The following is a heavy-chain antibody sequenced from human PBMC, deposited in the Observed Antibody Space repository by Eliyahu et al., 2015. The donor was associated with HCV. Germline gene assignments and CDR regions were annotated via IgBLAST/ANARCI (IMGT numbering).Heavy chain of an antibody. D-gene: IGHD1-26*01. V-gene: IGHV4-34*01. Sequence: QVQLQQWGAGLLKPSETLSLTCAVYGGXFSGYYWSWXXXPPGKGLEWIGXINHSGSTNYNPSLKSRVTISVDTSKNQFSLKLSSVTAADTAVYYCARGRGTLVGATVVDPFDYWGQGTLVTVSS. CDR1: GGXFSGYY. J-gene: IGHJ4*02. CDR2: INHSGST. CDR3: ARGRGTLVGATVVDPFDY.